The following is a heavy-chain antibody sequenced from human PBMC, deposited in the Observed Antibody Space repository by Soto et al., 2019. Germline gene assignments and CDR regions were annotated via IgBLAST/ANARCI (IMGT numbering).Heavy chain of an antibody. V-gene: IGHV1-46*01. CDR1: GYTFTSYY. CDR2: INPSGGST. CDR3: ASRVGDGYDFWSGYDYYYYGMDV. D-gene: IGHD3-3*01. Sequence: ASVKVSCKASGYTFTSYYMHWVRQAPGQGLEWMGIINPSGGSTSYAQKFQGRVTMTRDTSTSTVYMELSSLRSEDTAVYYCASRVGDGYDFWSGYDYYYYGMDVWGQGTTVTVSS. J-gene: IGHJ6*02.